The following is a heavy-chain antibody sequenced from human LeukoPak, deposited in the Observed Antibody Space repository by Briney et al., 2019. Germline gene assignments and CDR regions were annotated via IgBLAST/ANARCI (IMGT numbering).Heavy chain of an antibody. V-gene: IGHV4-39*01. Sequence: SETLSLTCTVSGGSISSTTYYWGWIRQPPGKGLEWIGRIYYSGSTYYNPSLKSRVTISVDTSTNQFSLKLSSVTATDTAVYYCARLHWDSGYYYYYMDVCGKGTTVTVSS. CDR1: GGSISSTTYY. CDR3: ARLHWDSGYYYYYMDV. J-gene: IGHJ6*03. CDR2: IYYSGST. D-gene: IGHD3-10*01.